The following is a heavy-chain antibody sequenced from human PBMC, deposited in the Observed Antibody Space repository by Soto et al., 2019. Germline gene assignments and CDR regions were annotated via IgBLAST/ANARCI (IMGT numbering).Heavy chain of an antibody. Sequence: SETLSLTCTVSGGSISSYYWSWIRQPPGKGLEWIGYIYYSGSTNYNPSLKSRVTISVDTSKNQFSLKLSSVTAADTAVYYCARLFGDYDYWGQGTLVTVSS. CDR3: ARLFGDYDY. CDR1: GGSISSYY. J-gene: IGHJ4*02. CDR2: IYYSGST. V-gene: IGHV4-59*01. D-gene: IGHD4-17*01.